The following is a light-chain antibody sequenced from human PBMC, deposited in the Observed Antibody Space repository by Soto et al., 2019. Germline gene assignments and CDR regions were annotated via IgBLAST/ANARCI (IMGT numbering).Light chain of an antibody. CDR3: QQYNSYPWT. J-gene: IGKJ1*01. V-gene: IGKV1-5*01. Sequence: DIQMTQSPSTPSASVGDRVTITCRASQSISSWLAWYQQKPGKAPKLLIYDASSLESGVPSRFSGSGSGTEFTLTISSLQPDDFATYYCQQYNSYPWTFGRGTKVDIK. CDR1: QSISSW. CDR2: DAS.